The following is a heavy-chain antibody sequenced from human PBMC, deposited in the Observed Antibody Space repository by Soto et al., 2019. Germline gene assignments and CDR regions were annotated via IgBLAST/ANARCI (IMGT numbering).Heavy chain of an antibody. CDR1: GGSISSGGYS. J-gene: IGHJ3*02. Sequence: LSLTCAVSGGSISSGGYSWSWIRQPPGKGLEWIGYIYHSGSTYYNPSLKSRVTISVDRSKNQFSLKLSSVTAADTAVYYCARGEDILTGRTGWAAFEIRGQGTTVPVSS. V-gene: IGHV4-30-2*01. D-gene: IGHD3-9*01. CDR3: ARGEDILTGRTGWAAFEI. CDR2: IYHSGST.